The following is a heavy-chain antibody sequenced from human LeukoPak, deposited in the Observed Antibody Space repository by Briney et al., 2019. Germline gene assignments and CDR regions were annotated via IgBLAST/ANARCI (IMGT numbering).Heavy chain of an antibody. CDR2: ISYDGSNK. D-gene: IGHD5-24*01. J-gene: IGHJ4*02. CDR3: ARARRMATTYFDY. V-gene: IGHV3-33*05. CDR1: GFTFSSYG. Sequence: GGSLRLSCAASGFTFSSYGMLWVRQAPGKGLEWVAVISYDGSNKYYADSVKGRFTISRDNSKNTLYLQMNSLRAEDTAVYYCARARRMATTYFDYWGQGTLVTVSS.